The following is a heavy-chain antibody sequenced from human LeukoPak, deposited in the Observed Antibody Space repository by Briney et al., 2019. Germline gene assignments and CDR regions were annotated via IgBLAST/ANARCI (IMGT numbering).Heavy chain of an antibody. V-gene: IGHV3-23*01. Sequence: PGGSLRLSCAASGFPFGDFAMTWVRQVPGGRLQWVSTITRSGQNTYYADSVKGGFTISRDDYNGMLYLQMNSLRAEDTAMYYCVKDDYCSIPGCVIDALVVWGQGTVVTVSS. J-gene: IGHJ3*01. CDR1: GFPFGDFA. D-gene: IGHD4-11*01. CDR3: VKDDYCSIPGCVIDALVV. CDR2: ITRSGQNT.